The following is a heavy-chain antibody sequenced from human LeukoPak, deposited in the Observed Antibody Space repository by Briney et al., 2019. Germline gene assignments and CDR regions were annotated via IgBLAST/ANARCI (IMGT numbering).Heavy chain of an antibody. CDR1: GYSISSSYY. CDR2: IYTSGST. J-gene: IGHJ5*02. Sequence: SETLSLTCTVSGYSISSSYYWSWIRQPAGKGLEWIGRIYTSGSTNYNPSLKSRVTMSVDTSKNQFSLKLSSVTAADTAVYYCARDRIAAAGWFSFDPWGQGTLVTVSS. V-gene: IGHV4-4*07. D-gene: IGHD6-13*01. CDR3: ARDRIAAAGWFSFDP.